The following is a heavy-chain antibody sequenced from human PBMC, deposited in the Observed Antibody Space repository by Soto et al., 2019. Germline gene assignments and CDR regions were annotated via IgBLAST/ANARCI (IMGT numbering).Heavy chain of an antibody. J-gene: IGHJ4*02. CDR1: GFSLSSFAVG. V-gene: IGHV2-5*01. Sequence: QITLKESGPPLLKPTQTLTLTCTFSGFSLSSFAVGVNWIRQPPGKAPEWLALIYWNDDNHYSPSLKNRLTVTKDTSKNQVVLTKTNVDPVDSATYYCAHGSGWLSDYWGQGTLVTVSS. CDR3: AHGSGWLSDY. D-gene: IGHD6-19*01. CDR2: IYWNDDN.